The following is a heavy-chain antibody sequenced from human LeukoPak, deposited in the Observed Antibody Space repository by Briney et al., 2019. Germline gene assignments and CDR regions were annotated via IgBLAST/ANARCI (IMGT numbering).Heavy chain of an antibody. CDR3: AKYTSGTSYRGLDQ. Sequence: GESLRLSCGASGLTVSSYGMSWARKAPGKGREWVSTSIGSAVNTYYADSVKGRLTISRGHSKNTVYLQMNRLRAEDTAVYSCAKYTSGTSYRGLDQWGQGTVVTVSS. CDR1: GLTVSSYG. D-gene: IGHD5-12*01. J-gene: IGHJ4*02. V-gene: IGHV3-23*01. CDR2: SIGSAVNT.